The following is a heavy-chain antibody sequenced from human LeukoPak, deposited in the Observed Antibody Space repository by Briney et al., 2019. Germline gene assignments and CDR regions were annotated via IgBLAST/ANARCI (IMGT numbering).Heavy chain of an antibody. CDR2: IYDSGST. J-gene: IGHJ4*02. V-gene: IGHV4-39*01. CDR3: RGYSYHWGSDY. Sequence: SETLSLTCTVSGVSIRGSYYYWGWIRQPPGKGLEWIGSIYDSGSTYYNPSLKSRVTISVDTSKNQFSLKLNSVTAADTAVYYCRGYSYHWGSDYWGQGTLVTVSS. D-gene: IGHD5-18*01. CDR1: GVSIRGSYYY.